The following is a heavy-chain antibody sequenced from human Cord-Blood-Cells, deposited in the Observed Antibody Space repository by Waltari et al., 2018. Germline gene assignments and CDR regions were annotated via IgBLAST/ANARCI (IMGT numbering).Heavy chain of an antibody. CDR2: TYYRSKWYN. D-gene: IGHD6-19*01. Sequence: QVQLQQSGPGLVKPSQTLSLTCAISGDSVSSNSAAWNWIRQSPSRGLEWLGRTYYRSKWYNDYAVSVKSRITINPDTSKNQFSLQLNSVTPEDTAVYYCARGYEGGWYSHYYYYYMDVWGKGTTVTVSS. J-gene: IGHJ6*03. V-gene: IGHV6-1*01. CDR3: ARGYEGGWYSHYYYYYMDV. CDR1: GDSVSSNSAA.